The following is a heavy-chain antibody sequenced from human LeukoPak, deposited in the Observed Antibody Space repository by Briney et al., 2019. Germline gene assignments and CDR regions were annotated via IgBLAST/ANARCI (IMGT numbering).Heavy chain of an antibody. CDR2: VNHNGGAT. D-gene: IGHD4-17*01. CDR3: ARAAVPTLPYFDY. Sequence: ASVKFSCKASGYTFTGYYMHWVRQPRGQGFEWMDWVNHNGGATNNAQKLQGRDSMTSETSISTANIELSRLRSDDTAVHYCARAAVPTLPYFDYWGRGTVVSVSS. V-gene: IGHV1-2*02. CDR1: GYTFTGYY. J-gene: IGHJ4*02.